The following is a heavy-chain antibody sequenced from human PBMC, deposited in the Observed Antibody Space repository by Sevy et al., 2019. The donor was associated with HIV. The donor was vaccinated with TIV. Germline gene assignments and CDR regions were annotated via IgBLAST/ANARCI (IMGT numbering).Heavy chain of an antibody. Sequence: GGSLRLSCAASGFTFSDYYLSWIHQAPGKGLEWVSYISGTSRYINYADSLKGRFTISRDNAKNSLYLQMNSLKGEDTAVYYCARSSSSWDYFEYWGQGTLVTVSS. CDR1: GFTFSDYY. CDR2: ISGTSRYI. V-gene: IGHV3-11*06. D-gene: IGHD6-13*01. J-gene: IGHJ4*02. CDR3: ARSSSSWDYFEY.